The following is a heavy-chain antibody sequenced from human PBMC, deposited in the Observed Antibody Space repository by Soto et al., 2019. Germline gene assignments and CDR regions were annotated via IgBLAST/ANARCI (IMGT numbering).Heavy chain of an antibody. Sequence: EVQLLESGGDLVQPGGSLRLSCVASGFTFYSHAMIWVRQAPGKGLEWVSGTSASGGVTYYPDSVKGRFTMSRDNAKNTVWLQMNSMTVEDKVVYYCVDGRAIGRPPIDPWGQVTLVIVSP. CDR1: GFTFYSHA. CDR2: TSASGGVT. V-gene: IGHV3-23*01. CDR3: VDGRAIGRPPIDP. J-gene: IGHJ5*02. D-gene: IGHD6-6*01.